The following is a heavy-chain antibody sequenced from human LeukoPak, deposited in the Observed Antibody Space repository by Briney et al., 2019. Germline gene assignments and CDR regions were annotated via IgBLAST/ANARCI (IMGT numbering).Heavy chain of an antibody. CDR1: GGSISSGGYY. J-gene: IGHJ5*02. CDR2: IYYSGST. Sequence: SQTLSLTCTVSGGSISSGGYYWSWIRQHPGKGLEWIGYIYYSGSTYYNPSLKSRATISVDTSKNQFSLKLSSVTAADTAVYYCARCGGDYGDYNWFDPWGQGTLVTVSS. D-gene: IGHD4-17*01. CDR3: ARCGGDYGDYNWFDP. V-gene: IGHV4-31*03.